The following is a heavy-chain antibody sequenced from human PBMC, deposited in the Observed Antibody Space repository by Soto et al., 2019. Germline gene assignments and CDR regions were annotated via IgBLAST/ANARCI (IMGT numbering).Heavy chain of an antibody. CDR3: AMDYGDRPEYFKH. D-gene: IGHD4-17*01. J-gene: IGHJ1*01. CDR1: GYTFTSYG. CDR2: ISPLKGRT. V-gene: IGHV1-18*04. Sequence: QVQLVQSGPDLKRPGASMKVSCKASGYTFTSYGISWVRQAPGQGLEWMAWISPLKGRTQYSQKAQGRVTLSTDTSSNPAYMEMTTLRVDDTAVYYCAMDYGDRPEYFKHWGQGTLVTFS.